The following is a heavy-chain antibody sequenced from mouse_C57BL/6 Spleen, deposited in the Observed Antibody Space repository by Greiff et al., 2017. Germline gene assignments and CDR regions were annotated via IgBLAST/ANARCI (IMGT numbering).Heavy chain of an antibody. Sequence: EVKLVESGEGLVKPGGSLKLSCAASGFTFSSYAMSWVRQTPEKRLEWVAYISSGGDYIYYADTVKGRFTISRDNARNTLYLQMSSLKSEDTAMYYCTREDLHYAMDYWGQGTSVTVSS. CDR1: GFTFSSYA. CDR3: TREDLHYAMDY. CDR2: ISSGGDYI. J-gene: IGHJ4*01. V-gene: IGHV5-9-1*02.